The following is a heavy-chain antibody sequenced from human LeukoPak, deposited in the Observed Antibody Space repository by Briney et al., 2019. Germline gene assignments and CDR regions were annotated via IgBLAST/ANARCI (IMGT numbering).Heavy chain of an antibody. CDR3: ARGDGPGTTGRSYYYGMDV. V-gene: IGHV4-59*01. CDR1: GGSISSYY. Sequence: SQTLSLTCTVSGGSISSYYWSWIRQPPGKGLEWIGYIYYSGSTNYSPSLTSRVTISVATSKNQFSLKLSSVTAADTAVYYCARGDGPGTTGRSYYYGMDVWGQGTTVTVSS. CDR2: IYYSGST. J-gene: IGHJ6*02. D-gene: IGHD4-17*01.